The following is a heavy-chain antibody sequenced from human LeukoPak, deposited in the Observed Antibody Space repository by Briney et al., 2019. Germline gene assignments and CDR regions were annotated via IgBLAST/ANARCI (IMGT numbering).Heavy chain of an antibody. Sequence: SETLSLTCAVYGGSFSGYYWSWIRQPPGKGLEWIGEINHSGSTNYNPSPKSRVTISVDTSKNQFSLKLSSVTAADTAVYYCARGRVGYSYGPRGNWFDPWGQGTLVTVSS. CDR1: GGSFSGYY. CDR2: INHSGST. CDR3: ARGRVGYSYGPRGNWFDP. D-gene: IGHD5-18*01. J-gene: IGHJ5*02. V-gene: IGHV4-34*01.